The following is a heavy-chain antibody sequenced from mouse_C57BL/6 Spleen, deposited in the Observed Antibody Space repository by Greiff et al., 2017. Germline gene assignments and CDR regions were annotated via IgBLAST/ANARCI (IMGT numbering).Heavy chain of an antibody. D-gene: IGHD2-4*01. Sequence: QVQLQQPGAELAKPGASVKLSCKASGYTFTSYWMHWVKQRPGQGLEWIGYINPSSGYTKYNQKFKDKATLTADKSSSTAYMQLSSLTYEDSAVYYYARGPGLNYDYDWTDWYFDVWGTGTTVTVSS. CDR1: GYTFTSYW. CDR2: INPSSGYT. J-gene: IGHJ1*03. V-gene: IGHV1-7*01. CDR3: ARGPGLNYDYDWTDWYFDV.